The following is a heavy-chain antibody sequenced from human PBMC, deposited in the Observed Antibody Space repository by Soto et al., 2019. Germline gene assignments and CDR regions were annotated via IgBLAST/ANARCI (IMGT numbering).Heavy chain of an antibody. CDR1: RDSFNNYA. J-gene: IGHJ4*02. CDR3: ATSYGTSWYGDY. V-gene: IGHV1-69*01. Sequence: QVQLVQSGAEVKKPGSSVKVSCKASRDSFNNYAVTWVRQAPGQGLEWMGGLIPILGTANYAQKFQGRDTITADESTSTAYMELNSLRSEDTAVYYCATSYGTSWYGDYWGQGTLVTVSS. CDR2: LIPILGTA. D-gene: IGHD6-13*01.